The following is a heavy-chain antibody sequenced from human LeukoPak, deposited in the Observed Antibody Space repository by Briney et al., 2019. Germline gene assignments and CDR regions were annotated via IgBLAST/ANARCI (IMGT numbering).Heavy chain of an antibody. Sequence: SETLSLTCAVSGGSISSSNGRSWVRQSPGKGLEWIGEIYHSGSANYNPSLDSRVTISVDNSKNQFSLKLSSVTAADTAVYYCARLQWLDYSDDWGQGTLVSVSS. D-gene: IGHD6-19*01. CDR2: IYHSGSA. V-gene: IGHV4-4*02. CDR1: GGSISSSNG. J-gene: IGHJ4*02. CDR3: ARLQWLDYSDD.